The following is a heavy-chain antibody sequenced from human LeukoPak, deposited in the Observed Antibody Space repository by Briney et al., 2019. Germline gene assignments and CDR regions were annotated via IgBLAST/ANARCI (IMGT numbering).Heavy chain of an antibody. J-gene: IGHJ4*02. CDR1: GFTFSRYW. CDR2: INTDGTVT. V-gene: IGHV3-74*01. CDR3: ATKQWLAPPPDS. Sequence: GGSLRLSCAASGFTFSRYWMLWVRQAPGEGLGSVSRINTDGTVTTYADSVKGRFTVSRDNADNTMFLQMNSVRDEDTAVYYCATKQWLAPPPDSWGQGTPVTVSS. D-gene: IGHD6-19*01.